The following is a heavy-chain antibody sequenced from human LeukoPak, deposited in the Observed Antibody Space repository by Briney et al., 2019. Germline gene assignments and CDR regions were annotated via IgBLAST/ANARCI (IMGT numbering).Heavy chain of an antibody. V-gene: IGHV1-18*01. CDR1: GYTFTSYG. Sequence: ASVKVSCKASGYTFTSYGISWVRQAPGQGLEWMGWISTYNGSTNYAQKLQGRVTMTTDTSTSTAYMELRSLRSDDTAVYYCARGGGYYSSSFVDYYYMDVWGKGTTVTVSS. CDR3: ARGGGYYSSSFVDYYYMDV. J-gene: IGHJ6*03. CDR2: ISTYNGST. D-gene: IGHD3-22*01.